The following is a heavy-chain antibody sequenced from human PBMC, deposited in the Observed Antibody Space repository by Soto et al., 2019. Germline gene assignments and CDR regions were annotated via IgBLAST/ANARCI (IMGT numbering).Heavy chain of an antibody. CDR3: ARGIHARLVYDYFYMDV. CDR1: GYPFTDYY. Sequence: QVQLVQSGAEVRKPGASVKVSCKASGYPFTDYYIQWVRQAPGQGLEWLGWINPLTGGTKFAPKFQDWVTMTRDTSINTAYMEMTRLKSDDTAVSYCARGIHARLVYDYFYMDVWGKGTSVSVSS. D-gene: IGHD2-21*01. CDR2: INPLTGGT. J-gene: IGHJ6*03. V-gene: IGHV1-2*04.